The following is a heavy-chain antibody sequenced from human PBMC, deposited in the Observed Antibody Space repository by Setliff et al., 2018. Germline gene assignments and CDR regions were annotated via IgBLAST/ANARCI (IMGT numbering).Heavy chain of an antibody. CDR3: ARRPIALAGYRKGAFDI. Sequence: ASVKVSCKASGYSFTSFCITWVRQAPGQGLEWLGWVSTYNGDTKSAQKFRGRVTMTTDISTSTVYMELRTLRSDDTAVYYCARRPIALAGYRKGAFDIWGQGTRVTVSS. J-gene: IGHJ3*02. V-gene: IGHV1-18*01. D-gene: IGHD6-19*01. CDR2: VSTYNGDT. CDR1: GYSFTSFC.